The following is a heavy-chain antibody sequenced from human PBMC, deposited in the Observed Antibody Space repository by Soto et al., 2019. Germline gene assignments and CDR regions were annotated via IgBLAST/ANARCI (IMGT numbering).Heavy chain of an antibody. CDR1: GDSVSGNSAA. Sequence: PSQTLSLTCAISGDSVSGNSAAWNWVRQSPSRGLEWLGRTYYRSRWYNDYAVSVKSRITVTPDTSKNQFSLHLNSVTPEDTAVYYCARESPYYVSSDSHLDYWGQGALVTVSS. V-gene: IGHV6-1*01. CDR3: ARESPYYVSSDSHLDY. D-gene: IGHD3-16*01. J-gene: IGHJ4*02. CDR2: TYYRSRWYN.